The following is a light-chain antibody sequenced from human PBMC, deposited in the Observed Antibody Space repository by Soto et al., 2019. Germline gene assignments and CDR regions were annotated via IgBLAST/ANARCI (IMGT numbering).Light chain of an antibody. CDR1: QSVSSN. V-gene: IGKV3-15*01. CDR2: GAS. Sequence: EIVMTQSPATLSVSPGERATLSCRASQSVSSNLAWYQQKPGQAPRLLIYGASTRATGIPARFSGSGSGTEFTLTISSLQSEDFEVYYCQPYNNWPTFGQGTKV. CDR3: QPYNNWPT. J-gene: IGKJ1*01.